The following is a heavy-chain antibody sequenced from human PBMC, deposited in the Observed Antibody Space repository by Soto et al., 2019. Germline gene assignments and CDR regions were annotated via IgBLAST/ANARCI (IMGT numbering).Heavy chain of an antibody. V-gene: IGHV1-18*01. Sequence: QIQMVQSGAEVKQPGASVKISCKTSGYTFSSYSINWVRQAPVQGLEWLAWISTTSGNTHYAERVQGRVTVTLDQSARTAFMEMWVRTSDDTAVYCCARDNGYYDVWGQGTLVTVSS. D-gene: IGHD2-8*01. CDR1: GYTFSSYS. J-gene: IGHJ4*02. CDR2: ISTTSGNT. CDR3: ARDNGYYDV.